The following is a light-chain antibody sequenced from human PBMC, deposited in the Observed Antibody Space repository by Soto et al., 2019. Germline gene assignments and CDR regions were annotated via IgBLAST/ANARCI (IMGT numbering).Light chain of an antibody. CDR1: QGISSY. J-gene: IGKJ4*01. CDR2: AAS. CDR3: QQLNSFPLT. V-gene: IGKV1-9*01. Sequence: IQLTQSPSSLSASVGDRVLITCRASQGISSYLAWYQQKSGKAPKLLFYAASTSQSGVPSRFSGSVSGTDFTLTISSLQPEDFATYYCQQLNSFPLTFGGGTKVEIK.